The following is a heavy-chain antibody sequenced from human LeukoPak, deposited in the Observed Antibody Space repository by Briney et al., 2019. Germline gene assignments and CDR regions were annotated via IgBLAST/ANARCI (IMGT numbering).Heavy chain of an antibody. D-gene: IGHD3-10*01. CDR2: ISSSSSTI. J-gene: IGHJ6*02. V-gene: IGHV3-48*01. Sequence: GGSLRLSCAASGFTFSSYAMNWVRQAPGKGLEWVSYISSSSSTIYYADSVKGRFTISRDNAKNSLYLQMNSLRAEDTAVYYCASPYGSGSYYSDYYYGMDVWGQGTTVTVSS. CDR3: ASPYGSGSYYSDYYYGMDV. CDR1: GFTFSSYA.